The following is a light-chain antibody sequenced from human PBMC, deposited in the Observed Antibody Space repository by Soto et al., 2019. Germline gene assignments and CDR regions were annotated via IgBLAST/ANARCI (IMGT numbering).Light chain of an antibody. CDR3: LQDYTYPYT. CDR2: TAS. V-gene: IGKV1-6*01. J-gene: IGKJ2*01. Sequence: AIQMTQSPSSLSASVGDRVTITCQASQGIRDDLAWYQQKPGKAPKLLISTASNLQGGVPSRFSGSGSGTDITLTISSLQTADVETYYCLQDYTYPYTFGQGTKLEIK. CDR1: QGIRDD.